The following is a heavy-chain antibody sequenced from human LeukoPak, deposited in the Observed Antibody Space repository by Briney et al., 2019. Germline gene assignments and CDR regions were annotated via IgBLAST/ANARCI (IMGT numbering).Heavy chain of an antibody. V-gene: IGHV4-59*02. CDR3: ARGPDLAGRLTASAFDV. CDR2: IYYTGST. CDR1: GVSVSTDY. D-gene: IGHD6-6*01. J-gene: IGHJ3*01. Sequence: SETLSLTCTVSGVSVSTDYWSWIRQPPGKGLEWIGGIYYTGSTNYDHSLNGRVTIAVDPFMGQFSLKLSSVTAVDTAVYYCARGPDLAGRLTASAFDVWGQGTMVTVSS.